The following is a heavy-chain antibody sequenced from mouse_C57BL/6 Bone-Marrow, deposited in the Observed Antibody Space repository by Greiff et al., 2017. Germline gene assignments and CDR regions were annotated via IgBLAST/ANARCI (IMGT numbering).Heavy chain of an antibody. V-gene: IGHV1-15*01. Sequence: VKLQESGAELVRPGASVTLSCKASGYTFTDYEMHWVKQTPVHGLEWIGAIDPETGGTAYNQKFKGKAILTADKSSSTAYMELRSLTSEDSAVYYCTRGGYWYFDFWGTGTAVTVSS. D-gene: IGHD1-1*02. CDR1: GYTFTDYE. J-gene: IGHJ1*03. CDR3: TRGGYWYFDF. CDR2: IDPETGGT.